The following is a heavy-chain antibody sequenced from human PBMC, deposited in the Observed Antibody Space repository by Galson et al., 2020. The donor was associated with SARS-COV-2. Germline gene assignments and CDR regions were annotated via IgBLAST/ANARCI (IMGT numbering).Heavy chain of an antibody. J-gene: IGHJ6*03. CDR1: GFTFSSYS. D-gene: IGHD3-3*01. Sequence: GGSLRLSCAASGFTFSSYSMNWVRQAPGKGLEWVSSISSSSSYIYYADSVKGRFTISRDNAKNSLYLQMNSLRAEDTAVYYCARDYPSTIFGVGLPVSPGVMDVWGKGTTVTVSS. CDR3: ARDYPSTIFGVGLPVSPGVMDV. CDR2: ISSSSSYI. V-gene: IGHV3-21*01.